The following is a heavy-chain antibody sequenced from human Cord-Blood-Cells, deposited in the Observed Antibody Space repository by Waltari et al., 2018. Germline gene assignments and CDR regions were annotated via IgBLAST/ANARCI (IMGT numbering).Heavy chain of an antibody. Sequence: QVQLQESGPGLVKPSQTLSLTCTVSGGSISSGDYYWSWIRQPPGKGLEWIGYIYYSGSTYYHPSLKCRVTISVDTSKNQFSLRLSSVTAADTAVYYCARETTVTRENYYGMDVWGQGTTVTVSS. V-gene: IGHV4-30-4*01. J-gene: IGHJ6*02. CDR3: ARETTVTRENYYGMDV. CDR2: IYYSGST. CDR1: GGSISSGDYY. D-gene: IGHD4-17*01.